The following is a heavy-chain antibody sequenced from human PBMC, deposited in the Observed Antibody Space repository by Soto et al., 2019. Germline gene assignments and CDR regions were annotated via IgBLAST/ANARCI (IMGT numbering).Heavy chain of an antibody. Sequence: GGSLRLSCAASGFTFSSYGMHWVRQAPGKGLEWVAVIWHDGSNKYYADSVKGRFTISRDNSKNTLYLQMNSLRAEDTAVYYCARDLSRGGYVFHYYYGMDVWGQGTTVTVSS. V-gene: IGHV3-33*01. D-gene: IGHD5-12*01. CDR2: IWHDGSNK. CDR3: ARDLSRGGYVFHYYYGMDV. J-gene: IGHJ6*02. CDR1: GFTFSSYG.